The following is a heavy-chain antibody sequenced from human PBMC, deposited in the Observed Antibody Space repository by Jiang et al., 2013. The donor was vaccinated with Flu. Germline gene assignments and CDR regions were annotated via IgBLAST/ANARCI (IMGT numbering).Heavy chain of an antibody. CDR2: TYYRSKWYN. D-gene: IGHD2-21*02. Sequence: TLSLTCAISGDSVSSNSAAWNWIRQSPSRGLEWLGRTYYRSKWYNDYAVSVKTRITINPDTSKNQFSLQLNSVTPEDTAMYYCARAPSELVAYCGGDCYVAFDIWGQGTMLTVSS. CDR1: GDSVSSNSAA. J-gene: IGHJ3*02. CDR3: ARAPSELVAYCGGDCYVAFDI. V-gene: IGHV6-1*01.